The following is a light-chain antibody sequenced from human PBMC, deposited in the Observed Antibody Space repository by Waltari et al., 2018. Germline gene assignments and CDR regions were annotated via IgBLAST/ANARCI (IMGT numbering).Light chain of an antibody. CDR1: SLRTSY. Sequence: SSELTQGPAVSVALGQTVQITCQGDSLRTSYASWYQLKPGQAPVLVLFGKEKRPQGIPDRFSGYSSGTTSSLTITGAQAEDEADYYCHSRNGRNNEVVFGGGTKLTVL. CDR3: HSRNGRNNEVV. V-gene: IGLV3-19*01. J-gene: IGLJ3*02. CDR2: GKE.